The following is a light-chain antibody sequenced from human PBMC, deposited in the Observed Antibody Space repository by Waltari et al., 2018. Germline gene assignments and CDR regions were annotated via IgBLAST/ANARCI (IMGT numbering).Light chain of an antibody. CDR2: SST. J-gene: IGLJ3*02. CDR3: LLHFGGDQLV. V-gene: IGLV7-43*01. Sequence: QTVVTQEPSLTVSPGGTVTLTCASSTGPVASAHYPSWFQQMPGQAPSALIFSSTNKYSWTPARFSGSLLGGKAALTLSSVQPEDEADYYCLLHFGGDQLVFGGGTRLTVL. CDR1: TGPVASAHY.